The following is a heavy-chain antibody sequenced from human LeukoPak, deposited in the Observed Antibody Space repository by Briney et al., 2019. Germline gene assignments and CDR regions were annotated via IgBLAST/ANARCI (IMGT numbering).Heavy chain of an antibody. D-gene: IGHD3-22*01. CDR1: GDTFTTYA. CDR2: IIPMFGTP. J-gene: IGHJ3*02. Sequence: ASVKVSCKTSGDTFTTYAIIWVRQAPGQGLEWMGGIIPMFGTPNYAQRLQGRVTITADKSTKTAYMELSSLKSEDTAVYYCARDRYYYDSSGPIRAAFDIWGQGTMVTVSS. V-gene: IGHV1-69*06. CDR3: ARDRYYYDSSGPIRAAFDI.